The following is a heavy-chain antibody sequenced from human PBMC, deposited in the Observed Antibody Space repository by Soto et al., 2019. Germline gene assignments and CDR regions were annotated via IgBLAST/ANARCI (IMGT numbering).Heavy chain of an antibody. CDR2: ISYDGSNK. J-gene: IGHJ6*02. Sequence: GGSLRLSCAASGFTFSNYGMHWVRQAPGKGLEWVAVISYDGSNKYYADFVKGRFTFSRDNSKNTLYLQMNSLRTEDTAVYYCAKDRGLAWGYQLLYYGLDVWGQGTTVTVSS. CDR3: AKDRGLAWGYQLLYYGLDV. V-gene: IGHV3-30*18. CDR1: GFTFSNYG. D-gene: IGHD2-2*01.